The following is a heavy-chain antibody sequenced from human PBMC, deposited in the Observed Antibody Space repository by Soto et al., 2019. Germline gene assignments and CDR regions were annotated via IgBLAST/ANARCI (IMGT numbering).Heavy chain of an antibody. J-gene: IGHJ6*02. V-gene: IGHV4-31*03. Sequence: SETLSLTCSVSGDSISSGVHYWSWIRLHPGKGLEWIAYISSTGNSYYNPSLKSRVTISVDTSKNQFSLKLSSVTAADTAVYYCARDIAARPNPYYYYYGMDVWGQGTTVTVSS. D-gene: IGHD6-6*01. CDR1: GDSISSGVHY. CDR3: ARDIAARPNPYYYYYGMDV. CDR2: ISSTGNS.